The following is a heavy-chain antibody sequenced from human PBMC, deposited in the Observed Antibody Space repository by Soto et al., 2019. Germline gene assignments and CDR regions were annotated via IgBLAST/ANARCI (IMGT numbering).Heavy chain of an antibody. V-gene: IGHV1-18*01. D-gene: IGHD6-19*01. CDR2: ISAYSGNT. J-gene: IGHJ4*02. CDR3: ARDHTSSGWFGGHDY. Sequence: QVQLVQSGTEVKRPGASVKVACKASGYTFTTYGISWVRQAPGQGLEWMGWISAYSGNTNFAQKLQGRVTKTTDTSTTTAYMELRSLRSDDTAVYYCARDHTSSGWFGGHDYWGQGTLVTVSS. CDR1: GYTFTTYG.